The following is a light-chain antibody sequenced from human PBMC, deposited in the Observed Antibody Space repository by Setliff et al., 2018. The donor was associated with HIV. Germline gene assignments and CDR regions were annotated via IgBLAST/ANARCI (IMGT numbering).Light chain of an antibody. CDR3: QSYDSMLSGYV. Sequence: QSALTQPASVSGSPGQSITIPCTGTSSDIGRYNSVSWYQQNPGKAPKLIIYDVSNRPSGVSTRFSASKSANTASLTISGLQAEDEADYYCQSYDSMLSGYVFGTGTKVTVL. CDR2: DVS. J-gene: IGLJ1*01. CDR1: SSDIGRYNS. V-gene: IGLV2-14*03.